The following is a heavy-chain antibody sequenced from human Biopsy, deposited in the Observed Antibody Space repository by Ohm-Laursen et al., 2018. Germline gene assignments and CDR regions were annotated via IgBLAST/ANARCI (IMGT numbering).Heavy chain of an antibody. CDR1: GFPFPNAW. CDR2: IKSKTGGGTI. V-gene: IGHV3-15*01. J-gene: IGHJ5*02. Sequence: SLRLSCAASGFPFPNAWMSWVRQAPGKGLDWVGRIKSKTGGGTIDYAASVKGRFSISRDDSKNTLYLQMNSLKTEDTAVYYCLSNWLDPWGQGTLVTVSS. CDR3: LSNWLDP.